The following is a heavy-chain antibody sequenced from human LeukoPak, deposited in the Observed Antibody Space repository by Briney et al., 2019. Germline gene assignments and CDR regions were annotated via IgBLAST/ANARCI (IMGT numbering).Heavy chain of an antibody. V-gene: IGHV3-23*01. CDR3: ASHVWGGYFKHEYNFDY. Sequence: GGSLRLSCAASGFTFISHAVSWVRQAPGEGLEWVSATRGTGSITHYSDSVMGRFTIARDNSRDTLHLQMDSLRAEDTAVYYCASHVWGGYFKHEYNFDYWGQGTLVTVSS. D-gene: IGHD3-3*01. CDR1: GFTFISHA. CDR2: TRGTGSIT. J-gene: IGHJ4*02.